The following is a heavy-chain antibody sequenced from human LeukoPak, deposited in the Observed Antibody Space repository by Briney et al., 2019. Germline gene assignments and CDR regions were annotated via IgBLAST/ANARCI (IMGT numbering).Heavy chain of an antibody. CDR3: ARDGYSGYDSQDDY. J-gene: IGHJ4*02. CDR1: GFTFDDYG. Sequence: SGGSLRLSCAASGFTFDDYGMSWVRHAPGKGLEWVSGINWNGGSTGYADSVKGRLTISRDNAKNSLYLQMNSLRAEDTALYYCARDGYSGYDSQDDYWGQGTLVTVSS. V-gene: IGHV3-20*04. D-gene: IGHD5-12*01. CDR2: INWNGGST.